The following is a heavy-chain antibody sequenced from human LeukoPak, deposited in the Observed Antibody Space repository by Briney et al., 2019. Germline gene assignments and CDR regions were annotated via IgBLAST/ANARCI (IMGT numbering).Heavy chain of an antibody. CDR2: ISVRSNYI. D-gene: IGHD3-22*01. Sequence: GGSLRLSCVASGYTFSSYSINWVRQAPGKGLEWVSSISVRSNYIYYADSVRGRFSISRDGARDSLYLQMNSLRAEDTAVYYCVRLRRNSDTSGFYYYYDFWGQGTLVTVSP. J-gene: IGHJ4*02. V-gene: IGHV3-21*01. CDR3: VRLRRNSDTSGFYYYYDF. CDR1: GYTFSSYS.